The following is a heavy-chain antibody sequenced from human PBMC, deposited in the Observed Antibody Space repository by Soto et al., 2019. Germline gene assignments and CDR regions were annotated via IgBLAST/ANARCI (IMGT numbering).Heavy chain of an antibody. CDR1: GFTFDDYA. D-gene: IGHD5-12*01. J-gene: IGHJ4*02. CDR3: AKGIGDTVAEPVDY. Sequence: GGSLRLSCAASGFTFDDYALHWVRQAPGKGLEWVLGISWNSGSIGYADSVKGRFTISRDNAKNSLYLQMNSLRAEDTALYYCAKGIGDTVAEPVDYWGQGTLVTVSS. V-gene: IGHV3-9*01. CDR2: ISWNSGSI.